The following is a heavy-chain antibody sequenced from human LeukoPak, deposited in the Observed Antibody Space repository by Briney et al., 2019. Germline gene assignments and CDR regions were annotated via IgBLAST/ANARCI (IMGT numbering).Heavy chain of an antibody. CDR3: ARLSAMVRGPEDIFYFEY. D-gene: IGHD3-10*01. J-gene: IGHJ4*02. CDR2: IRPDGSEK. Sequence: TGGSLRLSCAASGFTFSSYEMNWVRQAPGKGLEWVANIRPDGSEKYYVDSVKGRFTISRDIAKQSVFLQMTSLRVEDTAVYYCARLSAMVRGPEDIFYFEYWGLGTLVTVSS. CDR1: GFTFSSYE. V-gene: IGHV3-7*01.